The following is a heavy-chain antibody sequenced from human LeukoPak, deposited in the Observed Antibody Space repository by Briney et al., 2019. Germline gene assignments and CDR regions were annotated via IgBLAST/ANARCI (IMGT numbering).Heavy chain of an antibody. CDR2: INPNSGGT. Sequence: ASVKVSCKASGYTFTGDYMHWVRQAPGQGLEWMGWINPNSGGTNYAQKFQGGVTMTRDTSISTAYMELSRLRSDDTAVSYCARAGSSRRWVNDYWGQGTLVTVSS. D-gene: IGHD1-26*01. CDR3: ARAGSSRRWVNDY. CDR1: GYTFTGDY. V-gene: IGHV1-2*02. J-gene: IGHJ4*02.